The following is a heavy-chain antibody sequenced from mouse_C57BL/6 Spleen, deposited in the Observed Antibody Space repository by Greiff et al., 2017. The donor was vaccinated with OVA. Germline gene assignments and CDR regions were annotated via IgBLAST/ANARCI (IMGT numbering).Heavy chain of an antibody. V-gene: IGHV5-9-1*02. CDR2: ISSGGDYI. CDR1: GFTFSSYA. Sequence: EVMLVESGEGLVKPGGSLKLSCAASGFTFSSYAMSWVRQTPEKRLEWVAYISSGGDYIYYADTVKGRFTISRDNAMNTLYLQMSSLKSEDTAMYYCTRERYDYDGRGYYYAMDYWGQGTSVTVSS. D-gene: IGHD2-4*01. CDR3: TRERYDYDGRGYYYAMDY. J-gene: IGHJ4*01.